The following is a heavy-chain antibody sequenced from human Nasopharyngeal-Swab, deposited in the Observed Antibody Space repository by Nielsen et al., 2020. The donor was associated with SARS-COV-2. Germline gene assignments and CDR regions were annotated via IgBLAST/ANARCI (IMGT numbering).Heavy chain of an antibody. CDR2: IKQDGSEK. CDR1: GLTFSSYW. V-gene: IGHV3-7*01. CDR3: ARGSYYGSGSSVDY. J-gene: IGHJ4*02. Sequence: GGSLRLSCAASGLTFSSYWMSWVRQAAGKGLEWVANIKQDGSEKYYVDSVKGRFTISRDNAKNSLYLQMNSLRAEDTAVYYCARGSYYGSGSSVDYWGQGTLVTVSS. D-gene: IGHD3-10*01.